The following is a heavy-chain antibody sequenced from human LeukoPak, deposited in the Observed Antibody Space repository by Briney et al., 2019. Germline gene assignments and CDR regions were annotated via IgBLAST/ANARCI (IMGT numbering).Heavy chain of an antibody. CDR3: AKDAYSSGWYAFDY. V-gene: IGHV3-9*01. CDR1: GFTFDDYA. J-gene: IGHJ4*02. D-gene: IGHD6-19*01. CDR2: ISWNSGSI. Sequence: PGGSLRLSCAASGFTFDDYAMHWVRQAPGKGLEWVSGISWNSGSIGYADSVKGRFTISRDNAKNSLYLQMNSLRAEDTALYYYAKDAYSSGWYAFDYWGQGTLVTVSS.